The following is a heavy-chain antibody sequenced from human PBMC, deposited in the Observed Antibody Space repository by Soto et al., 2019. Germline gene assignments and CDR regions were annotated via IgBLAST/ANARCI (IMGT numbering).Heavy chain of an antibody. Sequence: PGGSLRLSCAASGFNFSSYAMHWVRQAPGKGLEWVAVISYDGSNKYYADSVKGRFTISRDNSKNTLYLQMNSLRAEDTAVYYCARGGVMDTAGMDVWGQGTTVTVSS. D-gene: IGHD5-18*01. J-gene: IGHJ6*02. CDR1: GFNFSSYA. V-gene: IGHV3-30-3*01. CDR3: ARGGVMDTAGMDV. CDR2: ISYDGSNK.